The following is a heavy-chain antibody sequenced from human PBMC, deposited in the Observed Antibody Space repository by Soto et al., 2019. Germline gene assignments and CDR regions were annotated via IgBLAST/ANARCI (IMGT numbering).Heavy chain of an antibody. CDR1: RGSISSSNW. CDR3: TRARHYTNTLTGSFDP. J-gene: IGHJ5*02. D-gene: IGHD4-4*01. CDR2: SNESGST. V-gene: IGHV4-4*02. Sequence: VHLQESGPGLVKPSGTLSLTCSVSRGSISSSNWWTWVRQSPGKGLEWIGESNESGSTTYNPSLKSRLTLSGAQSKYLFSLNLTSVTAAATAVYYCTRARHYTNTLTGSFDPWGQGTLATGAS.